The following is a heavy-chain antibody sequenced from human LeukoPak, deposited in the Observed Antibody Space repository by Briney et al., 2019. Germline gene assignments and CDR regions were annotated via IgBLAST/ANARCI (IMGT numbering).Heavy chain of an antibody. J-gene: IGHJ4*02. V-gene: IGHV3-30*18. CDR3: AKDRDGYDYVWGSYPTPFDY. CDR2: ISYDGSNK. CDR1: GFTFSSYG. Sequence: GGSLRLSCAASGFTFSSYGMHWVRQAPGKGLEWVAVISYDGSNKYYADSVEGRFTISRDNSKNTLYLQMNSLRAEDTAVYYCAKDRDGYDYVWGSYPTPFDYWGQGTLVTVSS. D-gene: IGHD3-16*02.